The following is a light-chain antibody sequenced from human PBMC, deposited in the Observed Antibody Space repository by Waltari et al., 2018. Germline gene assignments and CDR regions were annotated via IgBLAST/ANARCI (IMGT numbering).Light chain of an antibody. CDR2: RNN. Sequence: QSVLSQPPAASGTPGQRVTPPWSGTDANIYPNFGPWYQPLPGAAPTLLIYRNNPRPSGVPDRFSGSKSGTSASLAISGLRSEDEALYYCATWDGSVNGDWVFGGGTKLTVL. CDR3: ATWDGSVNGDWV. CDR1: DANIYPNF. V-gene: IGLV1-44*01. J-gene: IGLJ3*02.